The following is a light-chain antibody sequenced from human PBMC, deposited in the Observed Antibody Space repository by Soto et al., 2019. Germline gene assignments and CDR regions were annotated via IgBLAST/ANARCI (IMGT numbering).Light chain of an antibody. CDR1: QTISSW. J-gene: IGKJ1*01. CDR3: QQYSSYLWT. V-gene: IGKV1-5*01. CDR2: DAS. Sequence: DIQMTQSPSTLFGSVGDRVTITCRASQTISSWLAWYQQKPGKAPKFLIYDASTLESGVPSRFRGSGYGTEFTLTISSLQPDDFATYYCQQYSSYLWTFGQGTKVDIK.